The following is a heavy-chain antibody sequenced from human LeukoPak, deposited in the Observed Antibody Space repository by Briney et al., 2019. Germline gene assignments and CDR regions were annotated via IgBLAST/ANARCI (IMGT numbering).Heavy chain of an antibody. CDR1: GFTFDDYA. CDR2: ISWNGGGI. V-gene: IGHV3-9*01. D-gene: IGHD3-22*01. J-gene: IGHJ4*02. Sequence: GRSLRLSCAASGFTFDDYAMHWVRQAPGKGLEWGSGISWNGGGIGYADSVKGRFAISRDNAKNSLYLQMSSLRAEDTAFYYCAKGSGQYGPYDSSGLDYWGQGTLVTVSS. CDR3: AKGSGQYGPYDSSGLDY.